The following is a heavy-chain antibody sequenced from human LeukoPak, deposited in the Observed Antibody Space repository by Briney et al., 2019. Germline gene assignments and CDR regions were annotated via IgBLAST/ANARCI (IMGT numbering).Heavy chain of an antibody. D-gene: IGHD1-26*01. CDR2: INPNSGGT. CDR3: ARATNPQVGATS. Sequence: AASVKVSCKASGYTFTGYYMHWVRQAPGQGLEWMGWINPNSGGTNFAQNFQGRVTMTRDTSISSAYMELRSLRSDDTAVYYCARATNPQVGATSWGQGTLVTVSS. J-gene: IGHJ4*02. CDR1: GYTFTGYY. V-gene: IGHV1-2*02.